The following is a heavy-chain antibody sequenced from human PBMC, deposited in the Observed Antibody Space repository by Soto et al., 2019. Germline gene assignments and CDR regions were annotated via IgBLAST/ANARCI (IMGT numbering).Heavy chain of an antibody. CDR2: ISYDGNNK. Sequence: PGGSLRLCCAGSRFTVTNFGMHWVLQAPGKGLQWLAVISYDGNNKYYADSVEGRFTISRDNSKNTVYLQMNSLRLEDTAVYYCARGPSYSDSYFDHWGQGTLVTVSS. D-gene: IGHD4-17*01. CDR3: ARGPSYSDSYFDH. J-gene: IGHJ4*02. CDR1: RFTVTNFG. V-gene: IGHV3-30*03.